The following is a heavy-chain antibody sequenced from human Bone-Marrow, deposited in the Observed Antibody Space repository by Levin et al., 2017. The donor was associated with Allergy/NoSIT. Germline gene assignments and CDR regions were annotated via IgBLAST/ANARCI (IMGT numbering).Heavy chain of an antibody. J-gene: IGHJ3*02. CDR1: GFTFTSHG. V-gene: IGHV3-30*18. D-gene: IGHD3-9*01. Sequence: LTGGSLRLSCAALGFTFTSHGMHWVRQAPGKGLEWVAVSSYDGSNKYYADSVKGRFTISRDNSKNILYLQMNSLRTEDTAVYYCAKPGNLGDIFAFDIWGQGIMVTVSS. CDR2: SSYDGSNK. CDR3: AKPGNLGDIFAFDI.